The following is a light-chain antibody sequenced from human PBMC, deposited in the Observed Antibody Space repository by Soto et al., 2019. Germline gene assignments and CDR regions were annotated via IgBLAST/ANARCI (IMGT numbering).Light chain of an antibody. Sequence: QSVLTQPASVSGSPGQSITISCTGTSSDVGGYNFVSWYQQHPGRAPKLLIYEVSRRPPGVSNRFSGSKSGDTASLTISGLQAEDEADYYCYSYRGYYTRVFGTGTKVNVL. CDR2: EVS. CDR3: YSYRGYYTRV. J-gene: IGLJ1*01. V-gene: IGLV2-14*01. CDR1: SSDVGGYNF.